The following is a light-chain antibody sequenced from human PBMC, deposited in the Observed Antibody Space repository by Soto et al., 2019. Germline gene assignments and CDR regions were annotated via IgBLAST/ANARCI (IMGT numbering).Light chain of an antibody. J-gene: IGKJ5*01. CDR3: QHYNNWLIT. V-gene: IGKV3-15*01. CDR2: GAS. Sequence: EIVMTQSPATLSVSPGERATLSCRASQSVSSNLAWYQQKPGQARRLLIYGASTRATGIPARFSGSGSGTEFTLTISSLQSEDFAVYYCQHYNNWLITFGQGTRLEIK. CDR1: QSVSSN.